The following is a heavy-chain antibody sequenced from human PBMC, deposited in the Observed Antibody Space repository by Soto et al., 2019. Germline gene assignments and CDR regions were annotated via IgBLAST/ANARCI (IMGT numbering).Heavy chain of an antibody. CDR2: IIPIFGTA. V-gene: IGHV1-69*13. Sequence: ASVKVSCKASGCTFSSYAISWVRQAPGQGLEWMGGIIPIFGTANYAQKFQGRVTITADESTSTAYMELSSLRSEDTAVYYCARRTSGYPYYYYGMDVWGQGTTVTVSS. CDR3: ARRTSGYPYYYYGMDV. CDR1: GCTFSSYA. J-gene: IGHJ6*01. D-gene: IGHD3-3*01.